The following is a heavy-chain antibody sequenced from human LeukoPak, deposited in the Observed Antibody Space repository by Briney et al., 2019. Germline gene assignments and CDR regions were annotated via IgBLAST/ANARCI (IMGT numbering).Heavy chain of an antibody. CDR3: ARDREVRGVEYGMDV. D-gene: IGHD3-10*01. Sequence: PGRSLRLSCAASGFTFSSYAMHWVRQAPGKGLEWVAVISYDGSNKYYADSVKGRFTISRDNSKNMLYLQMNGLRAEDTAVYYCARDREVRGVEYGMDVWGQGTTVTVSS. CDR2: ISYDGSNK. J-gene: IGHJ6*02. CDR1: GFTFSSYA. V-gene: IGHV3-30-3*01.